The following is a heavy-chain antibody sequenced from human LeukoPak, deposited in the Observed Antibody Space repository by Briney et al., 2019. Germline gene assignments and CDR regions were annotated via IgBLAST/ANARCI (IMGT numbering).Heavy chain of an antibody. Sequence: ASVKVSCRSSCYTFTTYGITWMRQAPGQGLELMGWISTYNGNTNYAQKLQGRVTMTTDTSTSTAYMELRSLRSDDTAMYYCARDRMDTGTYFDYWGQGTLVTVSS. CDR1: CYTFTTYG. J-gene: IGHJ4*02. V-gene: IGHV1-18*01. CDR3: ARDRMDTGTYFDY. D-gene: IGHD5-18*01. CDR2: ISTYNGNT.